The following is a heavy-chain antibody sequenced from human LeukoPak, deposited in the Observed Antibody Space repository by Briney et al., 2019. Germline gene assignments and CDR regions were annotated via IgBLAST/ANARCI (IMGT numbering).Heavy chain of an antibody. J-gene: IGHJ4*02. D-gene: IGHD6-19*01. Sequence: GGSLRLSCAASGFTFSSYSMNWVRQAPGKGLEWVSSISSRSSYRYYADSMKGRFTISRDNAKNSLYLQMNSLRAEDTAVYYCAKSYSSGWWGQGTLVTVSS. CDR1: GFTFSSYS. CDR2: ISSRSSYR. V-gene: IGHV3-21*04. CDR3: AKSYSSGW.